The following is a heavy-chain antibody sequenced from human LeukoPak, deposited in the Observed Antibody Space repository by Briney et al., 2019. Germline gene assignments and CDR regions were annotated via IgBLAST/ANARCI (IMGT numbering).Heavy chain of an antibody. J-gene: IGHJ4*02. D-gene: IGHD1-26*01. CDR3: ARVGQYSGSYYVDY. V-gene: IGHV3-74*01. CDR2: INSDGSST. CDR1: GFTFSSYW. Sequence: GGSLRLSCAASGFTFSSYWMHWVRQAPGKGLVWVSRINSDGSSTSYADSVKGHFTISRDNSKNTLYLQMNSLRAEDTAVYYCARVGQYSGSYYVDYWGQGTLVTVSS.